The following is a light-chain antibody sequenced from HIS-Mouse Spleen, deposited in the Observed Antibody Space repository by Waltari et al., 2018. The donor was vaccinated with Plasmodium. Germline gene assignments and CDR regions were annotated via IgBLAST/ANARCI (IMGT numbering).Light chain of an antibody. Sequence: SYELTQPSSVSVSPAQTARITCSGDVLAKKYTRWFQQKPGQAPVLVIYKDRERPSGIPERFSGSSSGTTVTLTISGAQVEDEADYYCYSAADNNLVFGGGTKLTVL. CDR1: VLAKKY. CDR3: YSAADNNLV. V-gene: IGLV3-27*01. CDR2: KDR. J-gene: IGLJ3*02.